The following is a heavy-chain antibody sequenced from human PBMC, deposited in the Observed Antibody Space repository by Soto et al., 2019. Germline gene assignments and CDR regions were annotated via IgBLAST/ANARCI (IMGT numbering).Heavy chain of an antibody. CDR1: GFTFSSHD. Sequence: GGSLRLSCAASGFTFSSHDLHWVRQTARKGLEWVSAIGTAGNTFYPDSVKGRFIISRDNARNSVYLQMSSLRVEDTAVYYCARGRCIGITCPYLDYWGQGILVTVSS. V-gene: IGHV3-13*01. CDR3: ARGRCIGITCPYLDY. D-gene: IGHD1-20*01. CDR2: IGTAGNT. J-gene: IGHJ4*02.